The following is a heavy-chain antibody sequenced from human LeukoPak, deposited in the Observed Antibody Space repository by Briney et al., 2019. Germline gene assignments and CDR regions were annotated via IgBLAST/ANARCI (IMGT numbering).Heavy chain of an antibody. CDR1: GGSISSYY. CDR2: IYYSGNT. D-gene: IGHD3-22*01. J-gene: IGHJ3*02. Sequence: PSETLSLTCTVSGGSISSYYWSWIRQPPGKGLEWIGYIYYSGNTNYNPSLKSRVTISVDTSKNQFSLKLSSVTAADTAVYYCARRPSYYYDSSSVPAFDIWGQGTMVTVSS. CDR3: ARRPSYYYDSSSVPAFDI. V-gene: IGHV4-59*01.